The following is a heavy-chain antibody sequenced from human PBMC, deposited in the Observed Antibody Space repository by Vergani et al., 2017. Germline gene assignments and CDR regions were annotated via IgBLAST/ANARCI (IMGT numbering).Heavy chain of an antibody. Sequence: QVQLVQSGAEVKKPGSSVKVSCKASGGTFSSYGISWVRQAPGQGLEWMGGSIPIFGTANYAQKFLGRVTIIADESMSTAYMELSSLRDADTAVDYWAIDDSSGDYVSASAVDIWGQGTMVTVSS. CDR3: AIDDSSGDYVSASAVDI. J-gene: IGHJ3*02. CDR2: SIPIFGTA. CDR1: GGTFSSYG. D-gene: IGHD3-22*01. V-gene: IGHV1-69*01.